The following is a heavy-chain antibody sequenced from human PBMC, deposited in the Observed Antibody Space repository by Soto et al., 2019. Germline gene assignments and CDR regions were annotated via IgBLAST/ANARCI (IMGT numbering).Heavy chain of an antibody. J-gene: IGHJ4*02. CDR2: IWSDGSNK. V-gene: IGHV3-33*01. D-gene: IGHD3-22*01. CDR1: GFTFSSYG. Sequence: SCAASGFTFSSYGMHWVRQAPGKGLEWVAVIWSDGSNKYYADSVKGRFTISRDNSKNTLYLQMNSLRVEDTAGYYCARDYYYDSDGYYYLGYWGQGTLVTVSS. CDR3: ARDYYYDSDGYYYLGY.